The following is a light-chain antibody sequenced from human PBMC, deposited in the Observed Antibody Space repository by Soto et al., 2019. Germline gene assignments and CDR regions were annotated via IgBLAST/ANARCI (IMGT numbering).Light chain of an antibody. CDR1: QSVSRSY. V-gene: IGKV3-20*01. CDR2: GAS. CDR3: QHYANWTLT. Sequence: IVLTQSPGTLCLSPGERATLSCRASQSVSRSYLAWYQQKPGQAPRLVIYGASCRATGIPARFSGSGAGTEFTLTISSLEHEDFTVYYCQHYANWTLTFGGGPKVDI. J-gene: IGKJ4*01.